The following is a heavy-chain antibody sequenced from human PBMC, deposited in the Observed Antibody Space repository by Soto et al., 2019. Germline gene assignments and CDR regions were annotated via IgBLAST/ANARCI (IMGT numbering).Heavy chain of an antibody. J-gene: IGHJ3*02. CDR2: IWYDGSNK. V-gene: IGHV3-33*01. CDR3: ARVFIATMMEGDAFDI. CDR1: GFTFSSYG. D-gene: IGHD3-22*01. Sequence: GGSLRLSCAASGFTFSSYGMHWVRQAPGKGLEWVAVIWYDGSNKYYADSVKGRFTISRDNSKNTLYLQMNSLRAEDTAVYYCARVFIATMMEGDAFDIWGKGKMVTVSS.